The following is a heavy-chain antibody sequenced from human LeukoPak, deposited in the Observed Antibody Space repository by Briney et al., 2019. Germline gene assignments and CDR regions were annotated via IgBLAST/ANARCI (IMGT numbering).Heavy chain of an antibody. Sequence: GGSLRLSCAASGFTFSSYAMSWIRQAPGKGLEWVSAISGSGGSTYYADSVKGRFTISRDNSKNTLYLQMNSLRAEDTAVYYCAKFEGSGWYYFDYWGQGTLVTVSS. CDR1: GFTFSSYA. D-gene: IGHD6-19*01. CDR3: AKFEGSGWYYFDY. J-gene: IGHJ4*02. CDR2: ISGSGGST. V-gene: IGHV3-23*01.